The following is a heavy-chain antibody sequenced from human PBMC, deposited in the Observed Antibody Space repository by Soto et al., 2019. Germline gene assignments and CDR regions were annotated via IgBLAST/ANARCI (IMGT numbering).Heavy chain of an antibody. Sequence: QVQLVQSGAEVKKPGSSVKVSCKASGGTFSSYTISWVRQAPGQGLEWMGRIIPILGIANYAQKFQGRVTITADKSTSTAYMELSSLTPEDTAVYSCARDADGYHDLRVAYWGQGTLVTVSS. V-gene: IGHV1-69*08. J-gene: IGHJ4*02. D-gene: IGHD5-12*01. CDR2: IIPILGIA. CDR3: ARDADGYHDLRVAY. CDR1: GGTFSSYT.